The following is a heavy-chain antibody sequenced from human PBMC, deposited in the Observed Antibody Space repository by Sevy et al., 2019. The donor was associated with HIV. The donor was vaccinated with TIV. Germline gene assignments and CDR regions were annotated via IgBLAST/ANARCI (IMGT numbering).Heavy chain of an antibody. D-gene: IGHD6-13*01. V-gene: IGHV4-61*01. CDR3: VRDRIAAAGGYFDN. Sequence: SETLSLTCTVSGGSLSSGSYYWSWIRQPPGKGLEWIGYISYIGSTNYNPSLKSRVTISVDTSKNQLSLRLTSVTAADTAMYYCVRDRIAAAGGYFDNWGHGTLVTVSS. J-gene: IGHJ4*01. CDR2: ISYIGST. CDR1: GGSLSSGSYY.